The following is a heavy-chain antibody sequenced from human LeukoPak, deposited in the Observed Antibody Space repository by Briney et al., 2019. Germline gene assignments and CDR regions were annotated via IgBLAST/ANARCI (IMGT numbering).Heavy chain of an antibody. D-gene: IGHD3-22*01. V-gene: IGHV4-34*01. CDR1: GGSFSGYY. CDR3: ARSGYYYDSSGYSEVHYFDY. CDR2: INHSGGT. Sequence: SETLSLTCAVYGGSFSGYYWSWIRQPPGKGLEWIGEINHSGGTNYNPSLKSRVTISVDTSKNQFSLKLSSVTAADTAVYYCARSGYYYDSSGYSEVHYFDYWGQGTLVTVSS. J-gene: IGHJ4*02.